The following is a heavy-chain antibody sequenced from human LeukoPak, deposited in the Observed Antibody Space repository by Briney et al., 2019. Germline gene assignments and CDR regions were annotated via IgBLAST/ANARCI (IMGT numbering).Heavy chain of an antibody. CDR3: ARSTRYSSGWYVSY. Sequence: SETLSLTCAVSGGSISSSNWWSWVRQPPGKGLEWIGEIYHSGSTNYNPSLKSRVTISVDKSKNQFSLKLSSVTAADTAVYYCARSTRYSSGWYVSYWGQGTPVTVSS. J-gene: IGHJ4*02. V-gene: IGHV4-4*02. CDR1: GGSISSSNW. CDR2: IYHSGST. D-gene: IGHD6-19*01.